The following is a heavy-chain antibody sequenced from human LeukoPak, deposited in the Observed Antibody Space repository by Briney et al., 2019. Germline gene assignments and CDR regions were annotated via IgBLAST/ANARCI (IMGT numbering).Heavy chain of an antibody. CDR2: IKSKTDGGTT. CDR3: TTSGRYGNYDY. CDR1: GFTFSSYA. D-gene: IGHD4-11*01. V-gene: IGHV3-15*07. Sequence: PGGSLRLSCAASGFTFSSYAMHWVRQAPGKGLEWVGRIKSKTDGGTTDYAAPVKGRFTISRDDSKNTLYLQMNSLKTEDTAVYYCTTSGRYGNYDYWGQGTLVTVSS. J-gene: IGHJ4*02.